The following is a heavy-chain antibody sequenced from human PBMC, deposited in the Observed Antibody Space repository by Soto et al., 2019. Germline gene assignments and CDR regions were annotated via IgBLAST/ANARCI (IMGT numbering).Heavy chain of an antibody. Sequence: VQLVQSGAEVKKPGSSVKVSCKASGGTFSSYTISWVRQAPGQGLEWMGRIIPILGIANYAQKFQGRVTITADKSTSTAYMELSSLRSEDTAVYYCASLMSSGYYYGMDVWGQWTTVTVSS. CDR2: IIPILGIA. CDR3: ASLMSSGYYYGMDV. V-gene: IGHV1-69*02. J-gene: IGHJ6*02. D-gene: IGHD3-10*01. CDR1: GGTFSSYT.